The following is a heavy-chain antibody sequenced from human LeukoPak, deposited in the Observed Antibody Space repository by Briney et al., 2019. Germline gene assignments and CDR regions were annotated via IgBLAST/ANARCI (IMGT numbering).Heavy chain of an antibody. Sequence: GGSLRLSCAASGFTFTNAWMSWVRQAPGKGLEWVGRIKNKGEGETTEYAAPVKGRFTISRDDSENTLFLQMHSLETEDTALYYCVWNSEHYFDFWGQGSLVTVSS. CDR2: IKNKGEGETT. CDR3: VWNSEHYFDF. V-gene: IGHV3-15*01. D-gene: IGHD1-7*01. J-gene: IGHJ4*02. CDR1: GFTFTNAW.